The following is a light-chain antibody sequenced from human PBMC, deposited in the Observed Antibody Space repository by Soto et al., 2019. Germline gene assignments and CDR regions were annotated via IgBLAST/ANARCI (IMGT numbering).Light chain of an antibody. CDR3: QQYNNWPPLT. J-gene: IGKJ3*01. CDR2: KAS. Sequence: DIQMTQSPSTLSASVGDRVTITCRASQSVSSWLAWYQQKPGKAPNLLIYKASNLDSGVPSRFSGSGSGAEFTLTISSLQPDDFATYYCQQYNNWPPLTFGPGTKVDIK. V-gene: IGKV1-5*03. CDR1: QSVSSW.